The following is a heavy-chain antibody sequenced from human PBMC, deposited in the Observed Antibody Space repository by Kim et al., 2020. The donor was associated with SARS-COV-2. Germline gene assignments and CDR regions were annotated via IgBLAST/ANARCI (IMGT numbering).Heavy chain of an antibody. V-gene: IGHV4-39*01. J-gene: IGHJ4*02. CDR1: GGSISSSSYY. D-gene: IGHD6-19*01. Sequence: SETLSLTCTVSGGSISSSSYYWGWIRQPPGKGLEWIGSIYYSGSTYYNPSLKSRVTISVDTSKNQFSLKLSSVTAADTAVYYCARHISGWYGRGDYWGQGTLVTVSS. CDR2: IYYSGST. CDR3: ARHISGWYGRGDY.